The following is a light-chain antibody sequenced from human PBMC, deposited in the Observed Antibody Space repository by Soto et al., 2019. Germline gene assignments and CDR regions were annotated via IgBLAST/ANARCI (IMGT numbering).Light chain of an antibody. CDR1: QGISSY. Sequence: AIRMTQSPSSLSASTGDRVTITCRASQGISSYLAWYQQKPGKAPKLLIYAACTLQSGVPSRFSGSGSGTDFTLTISSLQPEDFATYYCQQSYSTPLTFGGGTKVDIK. V-gene: IGKV1-8*01. CDR3: QQSYSTPLT. J-gene: IGKJ4*01. CDR2: AAC.